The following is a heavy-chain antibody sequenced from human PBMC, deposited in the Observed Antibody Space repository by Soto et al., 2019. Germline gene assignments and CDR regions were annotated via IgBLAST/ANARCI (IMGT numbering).Heavy chain of an antibody. V-gene: IGHV3-66*01. CDR1: GFTVSSTY. CDR2: IYSGGTT. Sequence: GGSLRLSCAASGFTVSSTYMSWVRQAPGKGLEWVSLIYSGGTTYYADSVKGRFTISRDNSKNTLYLQMDSLRAEDTAVYYCARDLSGRSDAWDIWGQGTMVTVSS. CDR3: ARDLSGRSDAWDI. D-gene: IGHD6-19*01. J-gene: IGHJ3*02.